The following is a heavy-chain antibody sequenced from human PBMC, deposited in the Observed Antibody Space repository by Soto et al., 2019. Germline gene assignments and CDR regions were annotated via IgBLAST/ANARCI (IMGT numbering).Heavy chain of an antibody. D-gene: IGHD6-6*01. CDR3: ARDETFQSIAARPGIYDAFDI. CDR1: GFTFSSYS. Sequence: EVQLVESGGGLVQPGGSLRLSCAASGFTFSSYSMNWVRQAPGKGLEWVSYISSSSSTIYYADSVKGRFTISRDNAKNSLYLQMNSRRDEDSAVYYCARDETFQSIAARPGIYDAFDIWGQGTMVTVSS. CDR2: ISSSSSTI. V-gene: IGHV3-48*02. J-gene: IGHJ3*02.